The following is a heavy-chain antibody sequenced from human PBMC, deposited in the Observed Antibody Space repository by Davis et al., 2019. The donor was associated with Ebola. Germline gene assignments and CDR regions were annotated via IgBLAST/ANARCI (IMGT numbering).Heavy chain of an antibody. V-gene: IGHV3-7*03. Sequence: GGSLTLSCAASGFTFSSYWMSWVREAPGKGLEWVANIKYDGSEKYYVDSVKGRFTRPRDNAKNSRYLQMNSLRAEDTAVYYCARTITCGGVMEHWGQGTLVTVTS. CDR3: ARTITCGGVMEH. CDR1: GFTFSSYW. J-gene: IGHJ1*01. D-gene: IGHD3-16*01. CDR2: IKYDGSEK.